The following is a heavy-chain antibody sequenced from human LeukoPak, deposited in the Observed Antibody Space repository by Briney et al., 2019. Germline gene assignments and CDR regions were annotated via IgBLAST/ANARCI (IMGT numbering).Heavy chain of an antibody. D-gene: IGHD4-17*01. CDR1: GFTFSGYY. CDR3: ARANDYGEAFDI. J-gene: IGHJ3*02. V-gene: IGHV3-11*04. CDR2: ISSSGSTI. Sequence: SGGSLRLSCAASGFTFSGYYMSWIRQAPGKGLEWVSYISSSGSTIYYADSVKGRFTISRDNAKNSLYLQMNSLRAEDTAVYYCARANDYGEAFDIWGQGTMVTVSS.